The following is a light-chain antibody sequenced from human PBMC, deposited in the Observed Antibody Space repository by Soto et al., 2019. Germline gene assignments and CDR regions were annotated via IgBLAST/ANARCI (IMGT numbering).Light chain of an antibody. Sequence: QSVLTQPPSVSGAPGQRVTISCTGSSSNIGAGYDVHWYQQFPGTAPKLLIYGNSNRPSGVPDRFSGSKSGTSASLAITGLQAEDEADYYCATWDGSLPGEVFGGGTKLTVL. CDR2: GNS. CDR1: SSNIGAGYD. CDR3: ATWDGSLPGEV. V-gene: IGLV1-40*01. J-gene: IGLJ2*01.